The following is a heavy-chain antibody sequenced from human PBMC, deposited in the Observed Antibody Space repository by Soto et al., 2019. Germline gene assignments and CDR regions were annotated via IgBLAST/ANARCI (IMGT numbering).Heavy chain of an antibody. CDR2: IYSGGST. V-gene: IGHV3-66*01. CDR3: ARASIAAAGYYFDY. Sequence: EVQLVESGGGLVKPGGSLRLSCAASGFTFSTNYMSWVRQAPGKGLEWVSVIYSGGSTYYADSVKGRFTISRDNSKNTLYLQMNSLRAEDTAVYYCARASIAAAGYYFDYWGQGTLVTVSS. CDR1: GFTFSTNY. D-gene: IGHD6-13*01. J-gene: IGHJ4*02.